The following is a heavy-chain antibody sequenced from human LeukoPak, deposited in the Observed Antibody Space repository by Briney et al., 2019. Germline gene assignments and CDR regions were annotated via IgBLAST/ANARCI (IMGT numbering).Heavy chain of an antibody. D-gene: IGHD5-12*01. J-gene: IGHJ4*02. CDR2: IIPILGIA. Sequence: SVKVSCKASGGTFSSYAISWVRQAPGQGLEWMGRIIPILGIANYAQKFQGRVTITADKSTSTAYMELSSLRSEDTAVYYCARGRAQRWLQFDYWGQGTLVTVSS. V-gene: IGHV1-69*04. CDR1: GGTFSSYA. CDR3: ARGRAQRWLQFDY.